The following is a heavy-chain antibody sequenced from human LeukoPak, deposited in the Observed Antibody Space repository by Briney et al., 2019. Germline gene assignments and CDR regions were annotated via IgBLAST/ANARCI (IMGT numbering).Heavy chain of an antibody. CDR3: ASSTVTTTLFDY. V-gene: IGHV4-34*01. CDR2: INHSGGT. CDR1: GGSFSGYY. D-gene: IGHD4-17*01. J-gene: IGHJ4*02. Sequence: SETLSLTCAVYGGSFSGYYWSWIRQPPGKGLEWIGEINHSGGTNYNPSLKSRVTISVDTSKNQFSLKLSSVTAADTAVYYCASSTVTTTLFDYWGQGTLVTVSS.